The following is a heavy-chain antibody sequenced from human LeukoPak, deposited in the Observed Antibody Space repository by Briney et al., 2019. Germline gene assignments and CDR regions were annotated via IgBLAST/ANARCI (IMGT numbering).Heavy chain of an antibody. D-gene: IGHD3-22*01. V-gene: IGHV4-59*01. CDR2: IYHSGST. Sequence: SETLSLTCTVSGVSISSYYWSWIRQPPGKGLEWIGYIYHSGSTNYNPSLKSRVTISVDTSKNQFSLKLSSVTAADTAVYYCARDRYYYDSSGTRWFDSWGQGTLVTVSS. CDR3: ARDRYYYDSSGTRWFDS. CDR1: GVSISSYY. J-gene: IGHJ5*01.